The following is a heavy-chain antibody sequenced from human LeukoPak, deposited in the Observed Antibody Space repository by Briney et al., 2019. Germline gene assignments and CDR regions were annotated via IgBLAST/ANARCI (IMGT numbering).Heavy chain of an antibody. CDR3: ARAPEIYFDY. D-gene: IGHD5-24*01. CDR2: ISSSSSYT. Sequence: GGSLRLSCAASGFTFSDYYMSWIRQAPGKGLEWVSYISSSSSYTNYADSVKGRFTISRDNAKNSLYLQMNSLKAEDTAVYYCARAPEIYFDYWGQGTLVTVSS. V-gene: IGHV3-11*06. J-gene: IGHJ4*02. CDR1: GFTFSDYY.